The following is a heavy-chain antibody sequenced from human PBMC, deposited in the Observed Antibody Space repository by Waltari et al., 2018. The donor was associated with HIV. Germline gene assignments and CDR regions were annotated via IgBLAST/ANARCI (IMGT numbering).Heavy chain of an antibody. J-gene: IGHJ4*02. Sequence: QLQLQQSGPGLVKPSETLSLPCTVSGGSLSSSRYHWGCSRQPPGKGLEWIGSIHYCGNTFYNSSLKSRVAISIDTSKNQFSLTLSSVTAADTAVYFCARHSGIDCSSTSCFKRPFDYWGQGSLVTVSS. D-gene: IGHD2-2*01. CDR2: IHYCGNT. CDR1: GGSLSSSRYH. CDR3: ARHSGIDCSSTSCFKRPFDY. V-gene: IGHV4-39*01.